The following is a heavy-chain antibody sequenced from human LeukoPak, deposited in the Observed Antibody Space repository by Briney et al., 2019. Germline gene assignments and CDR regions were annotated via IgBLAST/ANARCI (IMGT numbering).Heavy chain of an antibody. V-gene: IGHV3-21*01. CDR3: ASRKGIYGTRYYFDY. CDR1: GFTFSSYS. CDR2: ISSSSSYI. D-gene: IGHD2/OR15-2a*01. Sequence: PGGSLRLSCAASGFTFSSYSMNWVRQAPGKGLEWVSSISSSSSYIYYADSVKGRFTISRDNAKNSLYLQMNSLRAEDTAVYYCASRKGIYGTRYYFDYWGQGTLVTVSS. J-gene: IGHJ4*02.